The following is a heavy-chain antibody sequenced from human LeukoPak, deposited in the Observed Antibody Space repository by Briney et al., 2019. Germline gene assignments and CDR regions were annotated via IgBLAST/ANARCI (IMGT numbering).Heavy chain of an antibody. D-gene: IGHD4-17*01. CDR3: AREAVTRSYFDY. V-gene: IGHV3-30*03. Sequence: PGGSLRLSCAASGFAFSNYAMHWVRQAPGKGLEWVAVISYDGGTKYYADSVKGRFTISRDNSKNTLYLQMNSLRAEDTAVYYCAREAVTRSYFDYWGQGTLVTVSS. CDR2: ISYDGGTK. J-gene: IGHJ4*02. CDR1: GFAFSNYA.